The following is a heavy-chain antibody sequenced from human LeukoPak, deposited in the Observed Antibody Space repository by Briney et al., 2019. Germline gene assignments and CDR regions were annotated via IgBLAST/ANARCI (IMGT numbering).Heavy chain of an antibody. CDR2: TFSTEST. D-gene: IGHD3-22*01. V-gene: IGHV3-53*01. Sequence: GGSLRLSCAASGFIVSGTYFHWVRQAPGKGLEWVSATFSTESTYYADSVRGRFTISRDNSKNTVSLEMKNLGADDTAVYYCARGLFDSGGYSHDVFDVWGRGTMVTVSS. J-gene: IGHJ3*01. CDR3: ARGLFDSGGYSHDVFDV. CDR1: GFIVSGTY.